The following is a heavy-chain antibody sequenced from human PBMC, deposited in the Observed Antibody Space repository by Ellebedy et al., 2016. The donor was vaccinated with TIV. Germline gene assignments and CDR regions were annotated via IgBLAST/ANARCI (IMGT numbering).Heavy chain of an antibody. CDR1: GGSISSYY. V-gene: IGHV4-4*07. D-gene: IGHD6-19*01. CDR3: ARVSYSSGWYIYYGMDV. Sequence: SETLSLXCTVSGGSISSYYWSWIRQPAGKGLEWIGRIYTSGSTNYNPSLKSRVTMSVDTSKNQFSLKLSSVTAADTAVYYCARVSYSSGWYIYYGMDVWGQGTTVTVSS. CDR2: IYTSGST. J-gene: IGHJ6*02.